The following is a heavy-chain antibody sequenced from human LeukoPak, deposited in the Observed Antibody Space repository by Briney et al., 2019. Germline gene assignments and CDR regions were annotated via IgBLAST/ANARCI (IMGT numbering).Heavy chain of an antibody. CDR2: IIPILGIA. CDR1: GGTFSSYA. V-gene: IGHV1-69*04. J-gene: IGHJ3*02. Sequence: GASVKVSCKASGGTFSSYAISWVRQAPGQGLEWMGRIIPILGIANYAQKFQGRVTMTTDTSTSTAYMELRSLRSDDTAVYYCARGYQAARDAFDIWGQGTMVTVSS. D-gene: IGHD6-6*01. CDR3: ARGYQAARDAFDI.